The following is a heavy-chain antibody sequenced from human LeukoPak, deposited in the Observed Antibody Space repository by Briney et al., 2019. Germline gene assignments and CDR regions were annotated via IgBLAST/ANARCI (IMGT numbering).Heavy chain of an antibody. CDR3: ARDGQDYGDYFWYFDY. V-gene: IGHV3-23*01. CDR2: ISGSGGST. Sequence: QPGGSLRLSCAASGFAFSSYAMSWVRQAPGKGLEWVSSISGSGGSTHYADSMKGRFTISRDNSKNTLYLQMNSLRAEDTAVYYCARDGQDYGDYFWYFDYWGQGTLVTVSS. D-gene: IGHD4-17*01. J-gene: IGHJ4*02. CDR1: GFAFSSYA.